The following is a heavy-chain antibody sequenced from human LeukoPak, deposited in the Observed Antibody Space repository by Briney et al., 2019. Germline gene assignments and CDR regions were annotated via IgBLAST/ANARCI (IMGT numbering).Heavy chain of an antibody. CDR1: GGSISSSSYY. J-gene: IGHJ5*02. CDR2: IYYSGST. D-gene: IGHD2-15*01. V-gene: IGHV4-39*01. CDR3: ARQGPAVVPAAGDIVVVVAAVNNWFDH. Sequence: PSETLSLTCTVSGGSISSSSYYWGWIRQPPGKGLEWIGSIYYSGSTYYNPSLRSRVTISVDTSKNQFSLKLSSVTAADTAVYYCARQGPAVVPAAGDIVVVVAAVNNWFDHWGQGTLVTVSS.